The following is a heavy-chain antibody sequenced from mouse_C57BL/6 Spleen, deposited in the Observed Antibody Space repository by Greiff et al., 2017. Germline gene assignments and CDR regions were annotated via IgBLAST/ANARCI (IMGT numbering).Heavy chain of an antibody. CDR2: IWTGGGT. D-gene: IGHD2-3*01. CDR1: GFSLTSYA. CDR3: ARNFDDGYSYAMDY. J-gene: IGHJ4*01. Sequence: VKLMESGPGLVAPSQSLSITCTVSGFSLTSYAISWVRQPPGKGLEWLGVIWTGGGTNYNSALKSRLSISKDNSKGQVFLKMNSLQTDDTARYYCARNFDDGYSYAMDYWGQGTSVTVSS. V-gene: IGHV2-9-1*01.